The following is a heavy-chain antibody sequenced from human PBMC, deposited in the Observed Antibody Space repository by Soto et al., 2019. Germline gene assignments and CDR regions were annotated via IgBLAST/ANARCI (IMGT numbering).Heavy chain of an antibody. J-gene: IGHJ4*02. CDR1: GFTVSSYL. CDR2: INSDGSSK. CDR3: ARDPCSSTSCSRGRHYFDY. V-gene: IGHV3-74*01. D-gene: IGHD2-2*01. Sequence: GGSLRLSCAASGFTVSSYLMHWVRQAPGKGLVWVSRINSDGSSKSFADSVKGRFTISRDNSKNTLYLQMNSLRAEDTAVYYCARDPCSSTSCSRGRHYFDYWGQGTLVTVSS.